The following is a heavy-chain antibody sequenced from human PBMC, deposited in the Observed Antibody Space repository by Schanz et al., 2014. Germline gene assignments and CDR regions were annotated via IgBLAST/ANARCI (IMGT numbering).Heavy chain of an antibody. D-gene: IGHD5-12*01. CDR2: INGYNGHT. V-gene: IGHV1-18*01. Sequence: QVQLVQSGAEVKKPGASVKVSCKTSGYTFSSYGITWVRQAPGQGLEWMGWINGYNGHTLYAQKFQGRVTMTTDTSTSTSYMELTSLRFDDTAVDYCARDFSAYVGNYFDYWGQGTLVTVSS. J-gene: IGHJ4*02. CDR3: ARDFSAYVGNYFDY. CDR1: GYTFSSYG.